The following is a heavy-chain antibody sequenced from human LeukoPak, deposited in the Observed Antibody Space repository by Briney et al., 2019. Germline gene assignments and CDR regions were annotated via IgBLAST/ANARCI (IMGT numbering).Heavy chain of an antibody. CDR3: ARRASLIGGWFDP. CDR2: IYPGDSDT. Sequence: GESLRISCKGSEYSFTSYWIGWVRQMPGKGLEWMGIIYPGDSDTRYSPSFQGQVTISADKSISTAYLQWSSLKASDTAMYYCARRASLIGGWFDPWGQGTLVTVSS. CDR1: EYSFTSYW. J-gene: IGHJ5*02. V-gene: IGHV5-51*01. D-gene: IGHD3-16*01.